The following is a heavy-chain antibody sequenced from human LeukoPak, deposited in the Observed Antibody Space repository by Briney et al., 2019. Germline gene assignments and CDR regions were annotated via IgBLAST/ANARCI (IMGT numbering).Heavy chain of an antibody. CDR1: GGSISSSTYY. D-gene: IGHD6-19*01. CDR3: ARVRSVSNWLDP. Sequence: IPSETLSLTCTVSGGSISSSTYYWGWIRQPPGKGLEWIGSIYYSGRTYYNPSLKSRVTISVDTSNNQFSLILSSVTATDTAIYYCARVRSVSNWLDPWGQGTLVTVSS. J-gene: IGHJ5*02. CDR2: IYYSGRT. V-gene: IGHV4-39*01.